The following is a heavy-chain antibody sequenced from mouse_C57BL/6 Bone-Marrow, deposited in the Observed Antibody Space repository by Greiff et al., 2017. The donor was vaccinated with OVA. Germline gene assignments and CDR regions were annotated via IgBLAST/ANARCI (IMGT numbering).Heavy chain of an antibody. D-gene: IGHD4-1*01. CDR3: ARTLTVYYFDY. J-gene: IGHJ2*01. CDR1: GYAFSSSW. Sequence: QVQLKESGPELVKPGASVKISCKASGYAFSSSWMNWVKQRPGKGLEWIGRIYPGDGDTNYNGKFKGKATLTADKSSSTAYMQLRSLTSEDSAVYVCARTLTVYYFDYWGQGTTLTVSS. V-gene: IGHV1-82*01. CDR2: IYPGDGDT.